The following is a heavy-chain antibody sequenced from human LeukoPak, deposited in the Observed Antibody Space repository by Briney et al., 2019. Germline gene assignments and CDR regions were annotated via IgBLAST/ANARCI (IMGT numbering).Heavy chain of an antibody. Sequence: GGSLRLSCAAPGFTFSSYGMHWVRQAPGKGLEWVAFIRYDGSNKYYADSVKGRFTISRDNSKNTLYLQMNSLRAEDTAVYYCASRIVGTPDYFDYWGQGTLVTVSS. J-gene: IGHJ4*02. D-gene: IGHD1-26*01. CDR1: GFTFSSYG. CDR3: ASRIVGTPDYFDY. V-gene: IGHV3-30*02. CDR2: IRYDGSNK.